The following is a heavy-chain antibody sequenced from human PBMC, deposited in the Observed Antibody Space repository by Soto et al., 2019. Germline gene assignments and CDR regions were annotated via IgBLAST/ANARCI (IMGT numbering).Heavy chain of an antibody. V-gene: IGHV3-48*03. D-gene: IGHD3-22*01. Sequence: VGSLRLSCAASGFTFSNYEMNWVRQAPGKGLEWVSYISSSGSTIYYADSVKGRFTISRDNAKNSLYLQMNSLRAEDTAVYYCARENYDSSGFFLDYWGQGTLVTVSS. J-gene: IGHJ4*02. CDR2: ISSSGSTI. CDR3: ARENYDSSGFFLDY. CDR1: GFTFSNYE.